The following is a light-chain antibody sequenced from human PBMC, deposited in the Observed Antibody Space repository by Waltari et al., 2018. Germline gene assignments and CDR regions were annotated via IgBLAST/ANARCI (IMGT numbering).Light chain of an antibody. J-gene: IGKJ2*01. CDR1: QDITTS. Sequence: TCQATQDITTSLSWFQQKPGKAPQLLIYDASSLQAGVPSRFSVTGSGTAFSFTITSLQPEDSATYYCQHYHSLPYTFGRETKLQIK. V-gene: IGKV1-33*01. CDR3: QHYHSLPYT. CDR2: DAS.